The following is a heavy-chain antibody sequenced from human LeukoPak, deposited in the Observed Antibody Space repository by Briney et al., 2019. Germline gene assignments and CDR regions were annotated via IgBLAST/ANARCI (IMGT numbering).Heavy chain of an antibody. CDR2: INHSGST. D-gene: IGHD6-19*01. Sequence: PSETLSLTCAVYGGSFSGYDWSWIRQPPGKGLEWIGEINHSGSTNYNPSLKSRVTISVDTSKNQFSLKLSSVTAADTAVYYCAMPREQWLPYEGSDYWGQGTLVTVSS. CDR1: GGSFSGYD. CDR3: AMPREQWLPYEGSDY. J-gene: IGHJ4*02. V-gene: IGHV4-34*01.